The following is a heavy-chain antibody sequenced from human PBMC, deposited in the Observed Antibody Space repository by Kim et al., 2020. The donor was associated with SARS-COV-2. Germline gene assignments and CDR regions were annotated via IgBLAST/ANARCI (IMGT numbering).Heavy chain of an antibody. CDR3: AKLVSQDSWNYYYYYYGMDV. CDR2: ISGSGGST. Sequence: GGSLRLSCAASGFTFSSYAMSWVRQAPGKGLEWVSAISGSGGSTYYADSVKGRFTISRDNSKNTLYLQMNSLRAEDTAVYYCAKLVSQDSWNYYYYYYGMDVWGQGTTVTVSS. J-gene: IGHJ6*02. D-gene: IGHD1-20*01. CDR1: GFTFSSYA. V-gene: IGHV3-23*01.